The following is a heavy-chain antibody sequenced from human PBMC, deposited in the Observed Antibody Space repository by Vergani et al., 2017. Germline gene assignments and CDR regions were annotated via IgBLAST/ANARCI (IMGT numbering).Heavy chain of an antibody. CDR3: VYRKTECGTTGCFYPVYYYYYMDG. Sequence: QITLKESGPTLVKPTQTLTLTCTFSGFSLNTRGVSVAWIRQPPGKALDWLALIYCNDDQHYSPSLNNRVTITKDTSKNQVVLTMTNMDYVDTGTYYCVYRKTECGTTGCFYPVYYYYYMDGWGKGTTVTVSS. CDR1: GFSLNTRGVS. D-gene: IGHD1-7*01. CDR2: IYCNDDQ. V-gene: IGHV2-5*04. J-gene: IGHJ6*03.